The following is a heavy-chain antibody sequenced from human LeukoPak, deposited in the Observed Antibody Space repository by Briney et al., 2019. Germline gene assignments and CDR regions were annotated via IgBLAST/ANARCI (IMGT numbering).Heavy chain of an antibody. D-gene: IGHD3-3*01. CDR2: IYHSGST. J-gene: IGHJ6*03. V-gene: IGHV4-38-2*02. CDR1: GYSISSGYY. CDR3: ARVGYSGFWGASYTKSDYDYMDV. Sequence: PSETLSLTCTVSGYSISSGYYWGWIRQPPGKGLEWIANIYHSGSTYYNPSLQSRVTISVDTSKNQFSLKLSSVTAADTAVYYCARVGYSGFWGASYTKSDYDYMDVWGKGTTVTVSS.